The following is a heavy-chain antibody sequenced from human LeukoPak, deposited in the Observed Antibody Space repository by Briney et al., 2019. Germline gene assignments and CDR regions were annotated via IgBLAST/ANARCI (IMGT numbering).Heavy chain of an antibody. D-gene: IGHD1-26*01. Sequence: GGSLRLSCAASGLTFSSYAMNRVRQAPGKGLEWVSTISYSGGSTYYVDSVKGRFTISRDNSENTLYLQLNSLRAEDTAVYYCAKAASGSYLYYFDYWGQGTLVTVSS. V-gene: IGHV3-23*01. CDR3: AKAASGSYLYYFDY. CDR1: GLTFSSYA. CDR2: ISYSGGST. J-gene: IGHJ4*02.